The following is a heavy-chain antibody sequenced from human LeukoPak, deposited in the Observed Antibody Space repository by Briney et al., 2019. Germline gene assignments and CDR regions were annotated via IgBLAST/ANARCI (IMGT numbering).Heavy chain of an antibody. Sequence: GRSLRLSCAASRFTFSSYGMHWVRQAPGKGLEWVAVIWYDGSNKYYADSVKGRFTISRDNSKNTLYLQMNSLRAEDTAVYYCARAPAIADTDYWGQGTLVTVSS. CDR3: ARAPAIADTDY. V-gene: IGHV3-33*01. CDR2: IWYDGSNK. D-gene: IGHD6-13*01. J-gene: IGHJ4*02. CDR1: RFTFSSYG.